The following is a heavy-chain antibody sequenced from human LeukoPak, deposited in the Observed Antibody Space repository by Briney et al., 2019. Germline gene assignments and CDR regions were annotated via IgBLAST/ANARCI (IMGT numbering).Heavy chain of an antibody. Sequence: SETLSLTCTVSGGSISSYYRSWIRQPPGKGLEWIGYIYYSGSTNYNPSLKSRVTISVDTSKNQFSLKLSSVTAADTAVYYCARREAYDYGDYRYFDLWGRGTLVTVSS. V-gene: IGHV4-59*01. J-gene: IGHJ2*01. CDR1: GGSISSYY. CDR2: IYYSGST. CDR3: ARREAYDYGDYRYFDL. D-gene: IGHD4-17*01.